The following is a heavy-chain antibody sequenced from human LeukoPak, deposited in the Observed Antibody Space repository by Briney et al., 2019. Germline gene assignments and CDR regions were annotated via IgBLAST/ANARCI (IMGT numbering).Heavy chain of an antibody. CDR3: ARGVASGY. J-gene: IGHJ4*02. CDR1: GFTFSSYW. Sequence: GGSLRLSCVVSGFTFSSYWMSWVRQAPGKGLEWVANIKQDESEMYYADCVKGRFTVSRDNAKNSLYLQMNSLRAEDTAVYFCARGVASGYWGQGTLVTVSS. V-gene: IGHV3-7*01. D-gene: IGHD3-3*01. CDR2: IKQDESEM.